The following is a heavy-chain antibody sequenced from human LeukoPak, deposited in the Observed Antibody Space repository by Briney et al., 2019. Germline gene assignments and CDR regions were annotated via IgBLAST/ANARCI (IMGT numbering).Heavy chain of an antibody. CDR2: FVTSDSYT. V-gene: IGHV5-10-1*01. D-gene: IGHD2-2*01. CDR1: GYIFTSYW. J-gene: IGHJ3*02. CDR3: ARQFEDCSSTSCPLGAFDI. Sequence: GESLRISCRGAGYIFTSYWISWVRRMPGKDREWMGRFVTSDSYTNYSPSFQSHVTISADKSISTGYLQWSSLKASDTAMYYCARQFEDCSSTSCPLGAFDIWGQGTMVTVSS.